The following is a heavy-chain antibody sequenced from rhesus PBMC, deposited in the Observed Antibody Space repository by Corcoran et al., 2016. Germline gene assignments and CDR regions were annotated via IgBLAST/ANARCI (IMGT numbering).Heavy chain of an antibody. D-gene: IGHD5-24*01. J-gene: IGHJ4*01. Sequence: QVQLQESGPGLVKPSETLSLTCAVSGYSISSGYYWGWIRQPPGKGLEYIGYVSGKSASTYYNPSLNDRVTISKDTSKNQFTLKLSSVTAADTDMYYCAEIESGYWGQGVLVTVSS. V-gene: IGHV4-99*01. CDR1: GYSISSGYY. CDR3: AEIESGY. CDR2: VSGKSAST.